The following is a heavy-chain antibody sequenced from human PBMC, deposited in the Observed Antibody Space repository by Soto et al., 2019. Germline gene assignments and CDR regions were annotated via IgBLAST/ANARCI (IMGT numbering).Heavy chain of an antibody. V-gene: IGHV3-15*07. CDR2: IKSKTDGGTT. Sequence: GGSLRLPWAAAGFTFANAWINRVRQDPRKGLEWVGRIKSKTDGGTTDYAEPVKGRFAISRDDSNNMVYLQMNSLKIEDTAVYYCTTDSYSTIIIVRFDYWGHGTLVTVS. D-gene: IGHD3-22*01. J-gene: IGHJ4*01. CDR1: GFTFANAW. CDR3: TTDSYSTIIIVRFDY.